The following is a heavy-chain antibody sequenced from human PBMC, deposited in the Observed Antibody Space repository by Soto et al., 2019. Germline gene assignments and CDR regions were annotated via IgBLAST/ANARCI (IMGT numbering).Heavy chain of an antibody. Sequence: QVQLVQSGAEVMKPGASVKVSCKVSGHTLSELSMHWVRQAPGKGLEWMGGFDPEDGETISAQKFQGRVTMTEDTSTDSTYMELSSLRSEDTAVYYCVAGGTRWLHSPFDYWGQGTLVTISS. D-gene: IGHD1-1*01. CDR1: GHTLSELS. CDR3: VAGGTRWLHSPFDY. CDR2: FDPEDGET. J-gene: IGHJ4*02. V-gene: IGHV1-24*01.